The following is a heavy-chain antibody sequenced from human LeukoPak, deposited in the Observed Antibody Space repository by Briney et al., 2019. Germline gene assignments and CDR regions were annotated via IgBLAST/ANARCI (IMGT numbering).Heavy chain of an antibody. CDR1: GFSFSNSW. J-gene: IGHJ3*01. CDR2: IKGDGSEK. Sequence: GGSLRLSRVASGFSFSNSWMSWVRQVPGKGLEWVALIKGDGSEKYYVDSVKGRFTIARDNAKNSLYLQMNGLRAEDTALYYCARDRDSHHACNVWGQGTKVTVSS. D-gene: IGHD5-24*01. CDR3: ARDRDSHHACNV. V-gene: IGHV3-7*05.